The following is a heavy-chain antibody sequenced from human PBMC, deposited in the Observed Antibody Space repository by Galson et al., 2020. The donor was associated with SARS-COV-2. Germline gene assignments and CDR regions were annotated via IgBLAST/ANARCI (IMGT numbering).Heavy chain of an antibody. CDR1: GYTFMDYY. Sequence: GESLKISCKASGYTFMDYYMHWVRQAPGQRLEWMAWINLKNGGTNYAQKFHGRVTMTRDTSVSTAYMELSRLTSDDTAVYYCARGTSLNFQDSPGTTFPFDPWGQGTLVTVSS. D-gene: IGHD1-7*01. CDR2: INLKNGGT. V-gene: IGHV1-2*02. J-gene: IGHJ5*02. CDR3: ARGTSLNFQDSPGTTFPFDP.